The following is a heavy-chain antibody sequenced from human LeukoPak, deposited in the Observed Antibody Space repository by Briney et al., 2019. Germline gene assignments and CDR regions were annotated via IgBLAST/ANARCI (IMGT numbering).Heavy chain of an antibody. CDR1: GYTFTGYY. J-gene: IGHJ6*02. V-gene: IGHV1-2*02. Sequence: ASVKVSCKASGYTFTGYYMHWVRQAPGQGLEWMGWINPNSGGTNYAQKFQGRVTMTRDTSISTAYMELSRLRSDDTAVYYCARAGDDYYYYYGMDVWGQGTTVTVSS. D-gene: IGHD5-24*01. CDR3: ARAGDDYYYYYGMDV. CDR2: INPNSGGT.